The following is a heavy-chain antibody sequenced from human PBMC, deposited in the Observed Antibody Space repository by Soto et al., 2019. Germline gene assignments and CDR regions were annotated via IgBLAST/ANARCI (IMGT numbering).Heavy chain of an antibody. CDR3: ARSFACYAIDH. D-gene: IGHD1-26*01. CDR1: SASIITEQR. V-gene: IGHV4-4*02. J-gene: IGHJ4*02. CDR2: IHHSGST. Sequence: QMQLQESGPGLVKPSETLSLTCAVSSASIITEQRWAWVRQPPGKGLEWIGEIHHSGSTNNNPSLRSRVTMSVDKSKNQFSLNLNSVTAADTALYYCARSFACYAIDHWGQGTLVIVSS.